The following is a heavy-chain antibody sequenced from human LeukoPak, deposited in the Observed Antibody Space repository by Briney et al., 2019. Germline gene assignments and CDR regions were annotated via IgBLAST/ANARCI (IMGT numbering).Heavy chain of an antibody. CDR3: ARTALDSGSYFET. V-gene: IGHV4-28*01. CDR2: IYYSGTT. J-gene: IGHJ4*02. D-gene: IGHD5-18*01. Sequence: SDTLSLTCAASGYSISSSNWWGWIRQSPGKGLEWIGYIYYSGTTHYNPSLKSRVTMSVDTSMSQFSLRLSSVTAVDTAVYYCARTALDSGSYFETWGQGTLVTVSS. CDR1: GYSISSSNW.